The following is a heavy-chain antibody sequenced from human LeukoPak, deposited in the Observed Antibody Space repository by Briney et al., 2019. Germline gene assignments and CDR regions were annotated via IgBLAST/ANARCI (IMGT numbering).Heavy chain of an antibody. J-gene: IGHJ6*02. Sequence: GGSLRLSCAASGFTFSNYWMSWVRQAPGKGLEWVGQIKPDGSEKYYEDSVKGRFAISRDNAKNSLDLQMNSLRAEDTAIYYCARWVTTSDRGVDVWGQGTTVTVSS. CDR3: ARWVTTSDRGVDV. V-gene: IGHV3-7*05. CDR2: IKPDGSEK. D-gene: IGHD4-17*01. CDR1: GFTFSNYW.